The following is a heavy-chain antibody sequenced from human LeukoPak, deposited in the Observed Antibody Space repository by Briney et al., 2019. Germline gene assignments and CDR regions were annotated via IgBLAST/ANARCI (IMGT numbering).Heavy chain of an antibody. CDR1: GFTFSNAW. CDR2: IKSKTDGGTT. Sequence: PGGSLTLSCAASGFTFSNAWLRWVRQAPGKGLEWVGRIKSKTDGGTTDYAAPVKGRFTISRDDSKNTLYLQMNSLKTEDTAVYYCTTEYLLLWFGESLKTKYYFDYWGQGTLVTVSS. V-gene: IGHV3-15*01. CDR3: TTEYLLLWFGESLKTKYYFDY. D-gene: IGHD3-10*01. J-gene: IGHJ4*02.